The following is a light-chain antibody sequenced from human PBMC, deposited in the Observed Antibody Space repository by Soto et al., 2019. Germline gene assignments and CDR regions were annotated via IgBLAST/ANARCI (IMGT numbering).Light chain of an antibody. CDR2: LNSDGSH. Sequence: QLVLTQSPSASASRGASVKLTCTLSSGHSSYAIAWHQQQPEKGPRYLMKLNSDGSHNKGDGIPDRFSGSSSGAERYLTISSLQSEDEADYYCQTWGTGFSVVFGGGTKLTVL. J-gene: IGLJ2*01. CDR3: QTWGTGFSVV. V-gene: IGLV4-69*01. CDR1: SGHSSYA.